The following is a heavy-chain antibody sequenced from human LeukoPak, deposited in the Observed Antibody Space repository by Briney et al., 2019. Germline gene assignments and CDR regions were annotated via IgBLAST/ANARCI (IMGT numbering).Heavy chain of an antibody. D-gene: IGHD2-2*01. Sequence: SVKVSCKASGGTFSSYAISWVRQAPGQGLEWMGGIIPIFGTANYAQKFQGRVTITTDESTSTAYMELSSLRSEDTAVYYCARALNSTHGGKYQLYYYYMDVWGKGTTVTVSS. CDR3: ARALNSTHGGKYQLYYYYMDV. CDR2: IIPIFGTA. J-gene: IGHJ6*03. V-gene: IGHV1-69*05. CDR1: GGTFSSYA.